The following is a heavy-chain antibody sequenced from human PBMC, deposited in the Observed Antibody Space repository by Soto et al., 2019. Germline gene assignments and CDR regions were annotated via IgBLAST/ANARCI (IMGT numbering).Heavy chain of an antibody. CDR2: IYTSGST. CDR1: GGSISSYY. J-gene: IGHJ6*02. V-gene: IGHV4-4*07. D-gene: IGHD1-26*01. Sequence: QVQLQESGPGLVKPSETLSLTCTVSGGSISSYYWSWIRQPAGKGLEWIWRIYTSGSTNYNPTLKSRVTMSVDTSNNQFSLKLSSVTAADTAVYYCARDFDSGSRRYYYDGMDVWGQGTKVTVSS. CDR3: ARDFDSGSRRYYYDGMDV.